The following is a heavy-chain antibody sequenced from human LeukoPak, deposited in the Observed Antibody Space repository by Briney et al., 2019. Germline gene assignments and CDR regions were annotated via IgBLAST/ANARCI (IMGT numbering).Heavy chain of an antibody. CDR2: ISAYNGNT. CDR1: GYTFTSYG. V-gene: IGHV1-18*01. Sequence: ASVKVSCKASGYTFTSYGISWVRQAPGQGLEWMGWISAYNGNTNYAQKLQGRVTMTTDTSTSTAYMELRSLRSDDTAVYYCARGAGIVVVPAAPPTLFDYWGQGTPVTVSS. CDR3: ARGAGIVVVPAAPPTLFDY. D-gene: IGHD2-2*01. J-gene: IGHJ4*02.